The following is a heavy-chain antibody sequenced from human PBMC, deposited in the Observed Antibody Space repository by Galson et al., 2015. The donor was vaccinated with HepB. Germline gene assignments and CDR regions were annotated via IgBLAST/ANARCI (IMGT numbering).Heavy chain of an antibody. J-gene: IGHJ4*02. CDR1: GFTFSSYA. CDR2: ISGSGGST. D-gene: IGHD3-10*01. CDR3: ANTMVRGVRNFDY. V-gene: IGHV3-23*01. Sequence: SLRLSCAASGFTFSSYAMSWVRQAPGKGLEWVSAISGSGGSTYYADSVKGRFTISRDNSKNTLYLQMNSLRAEDTAVYYRANTMVRGVRNFDYWGQGTLVTVSS.